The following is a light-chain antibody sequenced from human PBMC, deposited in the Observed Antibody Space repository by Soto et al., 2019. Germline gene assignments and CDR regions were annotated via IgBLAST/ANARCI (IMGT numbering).Light chain of an antibody. CDR1: QSISPP. Sequence: EVVLTQSPATLSLSPGERATLSCMNIQSISPPLAWYQQKPGQATRLLIYGASNRASGIADRFSGSGSGTDFTLTISSLEPEDFAVYYCQQRSNWQGATFGGGTKVDI. V-gene: IGKV3-11*01. CDR2: GAS. CDR3: QQRSNWQGAT. J-gene: IGKJ4*01.